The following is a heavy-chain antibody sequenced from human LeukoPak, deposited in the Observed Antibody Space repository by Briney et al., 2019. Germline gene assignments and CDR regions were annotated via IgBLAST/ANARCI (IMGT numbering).Heavy chain of an antibody. CDR1: GYTFTSYA. Sequence: AAVKVSCKASGYTFTSYAMHWVRQAPGQRLKWMGWINAGNGNTKYSQKFQGRVTITRDTSASTAYMELSSLRSEDTAVYYCARGAYGSGSSYYYYGMDVWGQGTTVTVSS. J-gene: IGHJ6*02. CDR2: INAGNGNT. CDR3: ARGAYGSGSSYYYYGMDV. V-gene: IGHV1-3*01. D-gene: IGHD3-10*01.